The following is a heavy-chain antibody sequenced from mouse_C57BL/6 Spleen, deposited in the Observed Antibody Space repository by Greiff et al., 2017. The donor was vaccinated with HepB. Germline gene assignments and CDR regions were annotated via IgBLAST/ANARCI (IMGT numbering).Heavy chain of an antibody. CDR1: GFTFSSYG. D-gene: IGHD2-4*01. Sequence: EVKLVESGGDLVKPGGSLKLSCAASGFTFSSYGMSWVRQTPDKRLEWVATISSGGSYTYYPDSVKGRFTISRDNAKNTLYLQMSSLKSEDTAMYYCARQGLMITKAWFAYWGQGTLVTVSA. J-gene: IGHJ3*01. CDR3: ARQGLMITKAWFAY. V-gene: IGHV5-6*01. CDR2: ISSGGSYT.